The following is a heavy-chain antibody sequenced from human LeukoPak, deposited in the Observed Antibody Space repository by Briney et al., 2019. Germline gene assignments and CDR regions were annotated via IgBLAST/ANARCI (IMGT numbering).Heavy chain of an antibody. V-gene: IGHV4-59*01. J-gene: IGHJ6*02. Sequence: SETLSLTCTVSGGSISSYYWSWIRQPPGKGLEWIGYIYYSGSTNHNPSLKSRVTISGDTSKNQFPLKLSSVTAADTAVYYCARETYYYGMDVWGQGTTVTVSS. CDR3: ARETYYYGMDV. CDR1: GGSISSYY. CDR2: IYYSGST.